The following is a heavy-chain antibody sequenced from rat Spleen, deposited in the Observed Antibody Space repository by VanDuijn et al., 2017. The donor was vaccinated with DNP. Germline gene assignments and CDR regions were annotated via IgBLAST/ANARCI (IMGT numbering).Heavy chain of an antibody. CDR3: EREAFGVDY. J-gene: IGHJ2*01. D-gene: IGHD4-3*01. Sequence: EVKLVESGGGLVQPGRSLKLSCAASGFNFNDYWMGWVRQAPGKGLEWIGEINKDSSTIKYTPSLKDKFTISRDNAQNTMYLQMNKLGSEDKAIYYCEREAFGVDYWGQGVMVTVSS. CDR2: INKDSSTI. V-gene: IGHV4-2*01. CDR1: GFNFNDYW.